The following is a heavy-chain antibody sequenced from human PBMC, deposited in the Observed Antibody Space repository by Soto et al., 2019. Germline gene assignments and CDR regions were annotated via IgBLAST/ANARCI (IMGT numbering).Heavy chain of an antibody. Sequence: EVQLLESGGGLVQPGGSLRLSCAASGFTFTNYGMTWVRQAPGKGLEWVSTISGGGVTSYADSVKGRFTISSDNSKNTLYLQMNSLRAEDTAVYYCAKESLGYCSGGSCYLDNWGQGTLVTVSS. CDR1: GFTFTNYG. V-gene: IGHV3-23*01. CDR2: ISGGGVT. D-gene: IGHD2-15*01. CDR3: AKESLGYCSGGSCYLDN. J-gene: IGHJ4*02.